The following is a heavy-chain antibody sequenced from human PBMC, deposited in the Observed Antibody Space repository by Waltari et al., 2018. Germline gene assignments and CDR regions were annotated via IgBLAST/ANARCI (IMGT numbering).Heavy chain of an antibody. CDR1: GGSISSYY. CDR3: ARSDWLHNWFDP. V-gene: IGHV4-59*01. CDR2: IYYSGST. Sequence: QVQLQESGPGLVKPSETLSLTCTVSGGSISSYYWSWIRQPPGKGLEWIRYIYYSGSTNDNPSLKSRVTISVDTSKNQFSLKLSSVTAADTAVYYCARSDWLHNWFDPWGQGTLVTVSS. J-gene: IGHJ5*02. D-gene: IGHD5-12*01.